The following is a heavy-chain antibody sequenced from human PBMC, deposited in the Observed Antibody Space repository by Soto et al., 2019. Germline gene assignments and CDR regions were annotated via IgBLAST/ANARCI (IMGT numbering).Heavy chain of an antibody. V-gene: IGHV4-39*01. CDR1: GGSISSSSYY. Sequence: QLQLQESGPGLVKPSETLSLTCTVSGGSISSSSYYWGWIRQPAGNGLEWIGSIYYSGSTYYNPSLKSRVTISVDTSKNQFSLKLSSVTAADTAVYYCARTIFGVDLFDYWGQGTLVTVSS. D-gene: IGHD3-3*01. CDR2: IYYSGST. CDR3: ARTIFGVDLFDY. J-gene: IGHJ4*02.